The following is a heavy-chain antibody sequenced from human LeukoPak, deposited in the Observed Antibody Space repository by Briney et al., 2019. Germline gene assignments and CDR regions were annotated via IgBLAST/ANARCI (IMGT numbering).Heavy chain of an antibody. D-gene: IGHD3-3*02. Sequence: SETLSLTCTVSGGSISSYYWSWIRQPPGKGLEWIGYIYYSGSTNYNPSLKSRVTISVDTSKNQFSLKLSSVTAADTAVYYCAREGQIALDYWGQGTLVTVSP. J-gene: IGHJ4*02. CDR3: AREGQIALDY. CDR1: GGSISSYY. V-gene: IGHV4-59*01. CDR2: IYYSGST.